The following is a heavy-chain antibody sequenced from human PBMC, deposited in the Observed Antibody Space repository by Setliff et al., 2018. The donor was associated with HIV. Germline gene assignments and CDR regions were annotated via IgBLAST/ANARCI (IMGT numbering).Heavy chain of an antibody. V-gene: IGHV4-39*02. D-gene: IGHD3-22*01. CDR1: GGSISRDSFY. CDR2: IYYSGTT. J-gene: IGHJ5*02. CDR3: AGDSGYPSNWFDP. Sequence: SETLSLTCTVSGGSISRDSFYWGWFRQPPGEGLEWIGSIYYSGTTYYAPSLETRLTISVDTSTNQFSLKLTSVTAADTAMYFCAGDSGYPSNWFDPWGQGILVTVST.